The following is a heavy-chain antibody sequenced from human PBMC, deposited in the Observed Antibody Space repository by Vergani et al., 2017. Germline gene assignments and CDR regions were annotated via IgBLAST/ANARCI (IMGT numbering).Heavy chain of an antibody. D-gene: IGHD5-24*01. CDR3: ARGMPGMNTIGY. CDR1: GYTFTSYY. CDR2: INPSGGST. V-gene: IGHV1-46*01. Sequence: QVQLVQSGAEVKKPGASVKVSCKASGYTFTSYYMPWVRQAPGQGLEWMGIINPSGGSTSYAQKFQGRVTMTRDTSTSTVYMELSRLRSEDTAVYYCARGMPGMNTIGYWGQGTLVTVSS. J-gene: IGHJ4*02.